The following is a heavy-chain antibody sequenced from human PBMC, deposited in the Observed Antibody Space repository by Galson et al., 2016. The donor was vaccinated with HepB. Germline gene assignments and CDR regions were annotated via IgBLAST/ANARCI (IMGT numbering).Heavy chain of an antibody. CDR1: GSSFDPYW. J-gene: IGHJ6*02. Sequence: QSGAEVKKPGESLEISCKGSGSSFDPYWISWVRQVPGKGLEWMGIIYPGDAETVYSPSFEGQVTISAQRFIRTAYLKWNSLKAADTAIYYCARHEHFGRHSQYHTLDVWGQGTTVTVSS. V-gene: IGHV5-51*01. CDR3: ARHEHFGRHSQYHTLDV. CDR2: IYPGDAET. D-gene: IGHD3-3*02.